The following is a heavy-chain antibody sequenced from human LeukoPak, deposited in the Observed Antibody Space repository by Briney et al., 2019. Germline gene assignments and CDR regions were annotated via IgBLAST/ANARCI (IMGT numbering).Heavy chain of an antibody. V-gene: IGHV3-53*01. CDR2: IYSGGTT. J-gene: IGHJ4*02. CDR3: TKLKGWYGDGYFDY. CDR1: GFTLSSNY. Sequence: PGGSLRLSCAASGFTLSSNYMSWVRQPPGKGVEWVSDIYSGGTTFYADSVNARSTISRDNSRNTLYLQMNSLTADDTAVYYCTKLKGWYGDGYFDYWGQGIVVTVSS. D-gene: IGHD6-19*01.